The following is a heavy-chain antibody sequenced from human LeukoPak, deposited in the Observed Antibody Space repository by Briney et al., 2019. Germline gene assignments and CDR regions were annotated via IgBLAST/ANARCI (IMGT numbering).Heavy chain of an antibody. V-gene: IGHV1-69*06. D-gene: IGHD1-1*01. Sequence: GASVKVSCKASGGTFSSYAISWVRQAPGQGLEWMGGIIPIFGTANYAQKFQGRVTITADKSTSTAYMELSSLRSEDTAVYYCARDNHWVQLERLRRFDPWGQGTLVTVSS. CDR1: GGTFSSYA. CDR3: ARDNHWVQLERLRRFDP. J-gene: IGHJ5*02. CDR2: IIPIFGTA.